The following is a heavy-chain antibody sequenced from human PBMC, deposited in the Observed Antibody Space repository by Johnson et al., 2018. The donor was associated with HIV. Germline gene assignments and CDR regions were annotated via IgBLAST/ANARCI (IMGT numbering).Heavy chain of an antibody. CDR2: IAHDESIT. J-gene: IGHJ3*02. CDR1: GFTFANYG. Sequence: QVQLVESGGGVVQPGGSLRLSCAASGFTFANYGMHWVRQAPGKGLEWVAFIAHDESITHYADSVKGRFTMSRDNSKNTLYLQMNSLRAEDTAVYYCARAHLLFPKNAFDIWGQGTTVMVSS. V-gene: IGHV3-30*02. CDR3: ARAHLLFPKNAFDI.